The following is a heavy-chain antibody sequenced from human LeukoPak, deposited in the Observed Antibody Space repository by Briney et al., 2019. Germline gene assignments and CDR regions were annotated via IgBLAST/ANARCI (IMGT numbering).Heavy chain of an antibody. CDR2: ISSSGSTI. CDR1: GFTFSSYE. J-gene: IGHJ4*02. CDR3: AREGGGYSYGCDY. D-gene: IGHD5-18*01. V-gene: IGHV3-48*03. Sequence: GGSLRLSCAASGFTFSSYEMNWVRQAPGKGLEWVSYISSSGSTIYYADSVKGRFTISRDNAKNSLYLQMNSLRAEDTAVYYCAREGGGYSYGCDYWGQGTLVTVSS.